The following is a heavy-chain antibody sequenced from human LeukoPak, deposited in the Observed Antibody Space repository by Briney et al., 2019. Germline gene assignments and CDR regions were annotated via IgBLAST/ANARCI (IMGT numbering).Heavy chain of an antibody. V-gene: IGHV4-61*01. CDR2: IYYTET. CDR1: GFFISSGYY. CDR3: ATRKLGNDY. Sequence: SETLSLTCSVSGFFISSGYYWGWIRQSPGKGLEWIGYIYYTETSYNPSLKSRVTISADTSKNQFSLKLYSVTAADTAVYYCATRKLGNDYWGQGTLVTVSS. J-gene: IGHJ4*02. D-gene: IGHD7-27*01.